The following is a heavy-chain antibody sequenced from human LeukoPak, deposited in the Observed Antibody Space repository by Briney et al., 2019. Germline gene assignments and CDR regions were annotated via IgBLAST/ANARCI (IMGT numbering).Heavy chain of an antibody. CDR1: GYTFTGYY. V-gene: IGHV1-18*04. J-gene: IGHJ5*02. CDR2: ISAYNGNT. D-gene: IGHD2-2*02. CDR3: ARELKGDYCSSTSCYTGNWFDP. Sequence: ASVTVSCKASGYTFTGYYMHWVRQAPGQGLEWMGWISAYNGNTNYAQKLQGRVTMTTDTSTSTAYMELRSLRSDDTAVYYCARELKGDYCSSTSCYTGNWFDPWGQGTLVTVSS.